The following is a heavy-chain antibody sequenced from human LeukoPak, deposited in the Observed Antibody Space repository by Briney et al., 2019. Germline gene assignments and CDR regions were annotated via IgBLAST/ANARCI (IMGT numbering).Heavy chain of an antibody. V-gene: IGHV4-61*01. J-gene: IGHJ6*02. Sequence: PSETLSLTCTVSGGSVSSGSYYWSWIRQPPGKGLEWIGYIYYSGSTNYNPSLKSRVTISVDTSKNQFSLKLSSVTAADTAVYYCARDSYGDYLGSFYYYGMDVWGQGTTVTVSS. CDR3: ARDSYGDYLGSFYYYGMDV. D-gene: IGHD4-17*01. CDR1: GGSVSSGSYY. CDR2: IYYSGST.